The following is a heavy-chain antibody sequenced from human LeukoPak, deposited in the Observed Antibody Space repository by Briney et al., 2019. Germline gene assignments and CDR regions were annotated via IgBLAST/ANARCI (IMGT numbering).Heavy chain of an antibody. J-gene: IGHJ4*02. D-gene: IGHD1-26*01. CDR3: AKYPDSGSYADY. CDR2: ISGSGGST. Sequence: GGLRLSCAASGFTFSIYAMSWVRQAPGKGLEWVSTISGSGGSTYYADSVKGRFTISRDNSKNTLYLQMNSLRVDDTAVYYCAKYPDSGSYADYWGQGTLVTVAA. V-gene: IGHV3-23*01. CDR1: GFTFSIYA.